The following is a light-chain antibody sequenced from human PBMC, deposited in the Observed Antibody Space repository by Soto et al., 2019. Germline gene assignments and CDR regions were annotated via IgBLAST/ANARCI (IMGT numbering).Light chain of an antibody. CDR1: ESVSDNY. CDR2: GAS. J-gene: IGKJ1*01. Sequence: EIVLTQSPGTLSLSPGERATLPCRASESVSDNYLAWYQRKPGQAPRLLIYGASYRAPDIPYRFGGSGSGTDFTLTIARLEAEDFAVYICQQYGSTPPTFGLGTKVEI. V-gene: IGKV3-20*01. CDR3: QQYGSTPPT.